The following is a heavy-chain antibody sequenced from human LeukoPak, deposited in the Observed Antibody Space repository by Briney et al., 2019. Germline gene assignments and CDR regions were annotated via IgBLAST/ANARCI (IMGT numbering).Heavy chain of an antibody. CDR3: ARRRFGETIDY. CDR2: INHSGST. CDR1: GGSFSGYY. Sequence: SETLSLTCAVYGGSFSGYYWSWIRQPPGKGLEWIGEINHSGSTNYNPSLKSRVTISVDTSKNQFSLKLSSVTAADTAVYYCARRRFGETIDYWGQGTLVTVSS. D-gene: IGHD3-10*01. J-gene: IGHJ4*02. V-gene: IGHV4-34*01.